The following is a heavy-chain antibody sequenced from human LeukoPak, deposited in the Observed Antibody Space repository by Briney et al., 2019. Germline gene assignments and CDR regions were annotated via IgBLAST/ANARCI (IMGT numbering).Heavy chain of an antibody. CDR2: IKQDGSEK. D-gene: IGHD3-3*01. CDR1: GFTFSSDW. CDR3: ARVLARRVVIIGYFDY. J-gene: IGHJ4*02. Sequence: SGGSLRLSCAASGFTFSSDWMSWVRRAPGKGLEWVANIKQDGSEKFYVDPVEGRFTISRDNANNSLYLQISSLRAEDTAVYYCARVLARRVVIIGYFDYWGQGTLVTVSS. V-gene: IGHV3-7*01.